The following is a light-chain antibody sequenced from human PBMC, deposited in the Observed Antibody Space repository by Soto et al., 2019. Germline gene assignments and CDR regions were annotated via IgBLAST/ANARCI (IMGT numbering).Light chain of an antibody. CDR2: GAS. Sequence: EIVMTQSPATLSVSPGERATLSCRASQSVSSNLAWYQQKPGQAPRLLIYGASTRATGIPARFSGSGSGTEFTLTISSQQSEDFAVYYCQQYNTWPYTFGQGTKLEIK. CDR1: QSVSSN. CDR3: QQYNTWPYT. J-gene: IGKJ2*01. V-gene: IGKV3-15*01.